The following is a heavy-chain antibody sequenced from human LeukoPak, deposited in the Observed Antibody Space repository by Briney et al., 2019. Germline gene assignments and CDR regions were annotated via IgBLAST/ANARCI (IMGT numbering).Heavy chain of an antibody. D-gene: IGHD5-18*01. CDR2: ISTTGSTI. J-gene: IGHJ4*02. V-gene: IGHV3-11*01. CDR1: GFSFSDSY. Sequence: PGGSLGLSCVASGFSFSDSYMTWVRQAPGQGLEWVSCISTTGSTISYAESVKGRFTISRDNAKKSLDLQLSSLRVEDTAMYYCARQAGYMSGYWNYLDYWGQGILVTVSS. CDR3: ARQAGYMSGYWNYLDY.